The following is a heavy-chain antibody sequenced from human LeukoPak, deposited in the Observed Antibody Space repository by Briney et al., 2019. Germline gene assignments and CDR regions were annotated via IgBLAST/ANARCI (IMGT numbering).Heavy chain of an antibody. D-gene: IGHD1-26*01. Sequence: GGSLRLSCAASTFTFSSYSMHWVRQAPGKGLEWVAVISYDGSNKYYADSLKGRFTISRDNSKNTLYLQMNSLRAEDMAVYYCAKDLSNYQYYFDYWGQGTLVTVSS. J-gene: IGHJ4*02. CDR1: TFTFSSYS. CDR2: ISYDGSNK. CDR3: AKDLSNYQYYFDY. V-gene: IGHV3-30*04.